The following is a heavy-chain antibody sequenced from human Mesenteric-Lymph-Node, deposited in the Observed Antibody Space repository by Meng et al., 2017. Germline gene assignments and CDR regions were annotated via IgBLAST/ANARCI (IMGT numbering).Heavy chain of an antibody. CDR1: GGSIRWGTW. Sequence: GLGKLWGALSLICAVSGGSIRWGTWWSWVRQPPGKGLQWIGEFFHSGITNYNPSLKSRATISVDTSKNHFSLELSSVTAADTAVYYCTKNGAYSLEYWGQGALVTVSS. D-gene: IGHD2-15*01. J-gene: IGHJ4*02. V-gene: IGHV4-4*02. CDR3: TKNGAYSLEY. CDR2: FFHSGIT.